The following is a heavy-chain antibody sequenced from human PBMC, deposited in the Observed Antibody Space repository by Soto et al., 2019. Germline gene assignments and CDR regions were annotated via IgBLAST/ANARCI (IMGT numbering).Heavy chain of an antibody. J-gene: IGHJ6*02. CDR2: ITFSGNTV. V-gene: IGHV3-11*01. CDR1: GFTFSDSY. CDR3: ARVSWREKYGMDV. Sequence: GGSLRLSCAASGFTFSDSYMSWIRQAPGKGLEWISYITFSGNTVYYADSLKGRFTISRDNAKNSLYLQMNRLRAEDTAVYYCARVSWREKYGMDVWGQGTTVTVPS.